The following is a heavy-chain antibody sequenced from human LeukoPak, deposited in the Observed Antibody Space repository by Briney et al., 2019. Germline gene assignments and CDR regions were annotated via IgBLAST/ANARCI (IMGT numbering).Heavy chain of an antibody. J-gene: IGHJ5*01. V-gene: IGHV3-23*01. CDR2: ISGSGDYT. Sequence: GGSLRLSCAASGFTFSDYYMSWVRQAPGKGLEWVSTISGSGDYTYYADSVKGRFTISRDNSKNTLYLQMNSLRAEDTAIYYCAKVTYGSGTYGAFDSWGQGTLVTVSS. D-gene: IGHD3-10*01. CDR3: AKVTYGSGTYGAFDS. CDR1: GFTFSDYY.